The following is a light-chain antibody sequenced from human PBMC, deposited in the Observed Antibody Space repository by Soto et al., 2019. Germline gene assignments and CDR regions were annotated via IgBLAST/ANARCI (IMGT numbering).Light chain of an antibody. CDR2: EIN. CDR1: SSDVGAYDY. CDR3: SSFAGSNNFPYV. V-gene: IGLV2-8*01. J-gene: IGLJ1*01. Sequence: QSALTQPPSASGSPGQSVTISCTGTSSDVGAYDYVSWYQQHPGKAPKLMIYEINKRPSGVPDRFSGSKSGNMASLTVSGLQAEDEADYYCSSFAGSNNFPYVFGTGTQLTVL.